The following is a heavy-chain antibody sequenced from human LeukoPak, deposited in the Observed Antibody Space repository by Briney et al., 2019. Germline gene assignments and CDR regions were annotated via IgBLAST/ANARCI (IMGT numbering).Heavy chain of an antibody. J-gene: IGHJ5*02. Sequence: SETLSLTCAVYGGSFSGYYWSWIRQPPGKGLEWIGEINHSGSTNYNPSLKSRVTISVDTSKNQFSLKLSSVTAADTAVYYCAREGIVVVPAAIGLFNWFDPWGQGTLVTVSS. V-gene: IGHV4-34*01. D-gene: IGHD2-2*02. CDR1: GGSFSGYY. CDR2: INHSGST. CDR3: AREGIVVVPAAIGLFNWFDP.